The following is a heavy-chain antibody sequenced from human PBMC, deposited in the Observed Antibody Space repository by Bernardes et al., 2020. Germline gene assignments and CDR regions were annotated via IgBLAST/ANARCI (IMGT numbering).Heavy chain of an antibody. CDR2: INYRGST. D-gene: IGHD2-21*01. Sequence: SDTLYLTCDVCGGLFRAYYWSWVRQCPGKGLEWIGEINYRGSTNYNPSLKSRVTMSVDTSKNYVSLRLTSVTASDAGVYYCARSSVYGDPLFDFWGQGTLVTVSS. J-gene: IGHJ4*02. CDR3: ARSSVYGDPLFDF. V-gene: IGHV4-34*01. CDR1: GGLFRAYY.